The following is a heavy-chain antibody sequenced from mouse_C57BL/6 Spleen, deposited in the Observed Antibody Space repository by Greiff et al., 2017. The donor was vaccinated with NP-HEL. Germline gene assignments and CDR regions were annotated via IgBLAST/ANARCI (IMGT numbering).Heavy chain of an antibody. CDR3: ASYYYGSSYFDY. Sequence: VQLQQSGPELVKPGASVKISCKASGYAFSSSWMNWVKQRPGKGLEWIGRIYPGDGDTNYNGKFKGKATLTADKSSSTAYMQLSSLTSEDSAVYFCASYYYGSSYFDYWGQGTTLTVSS. CDR2: IYPGDGDT. J-gene: IGHJ2*01. CDR1: GYAFSSSW. D-gene: IGHD1-1*01. V-gene: IGHV1-82*01.